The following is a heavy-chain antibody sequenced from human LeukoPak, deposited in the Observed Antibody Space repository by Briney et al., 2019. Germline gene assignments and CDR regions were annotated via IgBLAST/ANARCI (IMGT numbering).Heavy chain of an antibody. Sequence: GRSLRLSCAASGFTFSSYAMSWVRQAPGKGLEWVSAISGSGGSTYYADSVKGRFTISRDNSKNTLYLQMNSLRAEDTAVYYCAGYSGYEITFDYWGQGTPVTVSS. V-gene: IGHV3-23*01. CDR2: ISGSGGST. D-gene: IGHD5-12*01. CDR1: GFTFSSYA. J-gene: IGHJ4*02. CDR3: AGYSGYEITFDY.